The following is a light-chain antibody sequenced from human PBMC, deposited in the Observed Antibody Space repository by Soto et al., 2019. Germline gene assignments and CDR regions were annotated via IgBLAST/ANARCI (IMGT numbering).Light chain of an antibody. CDR3: CPYVGCYPSL. CDR2: DVS. V-gene: IGLV2-11*01. J-gene: IGLJ1*01. Sequence: QSALTQARSVSRSPGQSVTIRCTGTSSDVGVYNYVSWYQQYPGKAPKIMIYDVSKRPSGVPDRFSGSKSDNTASLTISGLQAEDEAGYYCCPYVGCYPSLFGIEIRVTGL. CDR1: SSDVGVYNY.